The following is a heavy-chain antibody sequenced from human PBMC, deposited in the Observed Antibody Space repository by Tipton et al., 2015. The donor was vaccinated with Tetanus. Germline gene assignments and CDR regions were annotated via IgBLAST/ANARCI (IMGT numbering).Heavy chain of an antibody. CDR3: ARGITDGYNRRFDY. Sequence: TLSLTCSVSRGPISSYYWSWIRQPAGKGLEWIGHISNGNPDYAPSLKSRVTLSVDTSKNEISLRLRSVTAADTGVYYCARGITDGYNRRFDYWGQGTLVAVSP. CDR1: RGPISSYY. V-gene: IGHV4-4*07. D-gene: IGHD5-24*01. J-gene: IGHJ4*02. CDR2: ISNGNP.